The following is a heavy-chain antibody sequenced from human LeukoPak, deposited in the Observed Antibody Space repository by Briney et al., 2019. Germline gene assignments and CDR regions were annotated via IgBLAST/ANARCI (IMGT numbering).Heavy chain of an antibody. Sequence: SVKVFCKTSGGTFSSYAISWVRQAPGQGLEWMGGIITIFGTAKYAQKFQGRVTITADESTTTAYMELSSLRSEDTAVYYCARDTPLRLENWFDPWGQGTLVTVSS. CDR1: GGTFSSYA. CDR2: IITIFGTA. J-gene: IGHJ5*02. CDR3: ARDTPLRLENWFDP. D-gene: IGHD1-1*01. V-gene: IGHV1-69*13.